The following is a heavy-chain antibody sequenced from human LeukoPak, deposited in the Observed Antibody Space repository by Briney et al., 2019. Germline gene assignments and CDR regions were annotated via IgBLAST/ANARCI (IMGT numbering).Heavy chain of an antibody. V-gene: IGHV4-59*10. D-gene: IGHD3-10*01. CDR2: IYTSGST. CDR3: ARSVDYGSGTCWFDP. J-gene: IGHJ5*02. CDR1: GGSFSSYY. Sequence: SETLSLTCAVNGGSFSSYYWSWIRQPAGKGLEWIGRIYTSGSTNYNPSLKSRVTMSVDTSKNQFSLKLSSVTAADTAVYYCARSVDYGSGTCWFDPWGQGTLVTVSS.